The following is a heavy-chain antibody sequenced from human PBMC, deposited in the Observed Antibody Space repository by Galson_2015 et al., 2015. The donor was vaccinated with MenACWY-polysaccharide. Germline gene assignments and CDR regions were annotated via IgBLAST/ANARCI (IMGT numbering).Heavy chain of an antibody. J-gene: IGHJ4*02. V-gene: IGHV3-23*01. D-gene: IGHD3-10*01. CDR1: GLTFSSYG. CDR2: LSPTTGNT. Sequence: SLRLSCAGSGLTFSSYGMGWVRQAPGKGLEWVSGLSPTTGNTYYADSVRGRFTISRDNSKNTLYPQMDSLRAEDTALYYCAKGAAPYGSGNYYDYWGQGTQVTVSS. CDR3: AKGAAPYGSGNYYDY.